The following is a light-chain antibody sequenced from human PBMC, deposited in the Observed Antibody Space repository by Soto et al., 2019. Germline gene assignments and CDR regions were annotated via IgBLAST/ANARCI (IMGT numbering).Light chain of an antibody. J-gene: IGLJ1*01. V-gene: IGLV2-23*02. CDR1: SDIGNYNL. Sequence: QSVLTQPASVSGSPGQSVTISCSGSDIGNYNLVSWYQHLPGRAPKLLIFEVTMRPSGISDRFSGSESASTASLTISGLQAEDEGDYYCASYAGSRTYVFGSGTKVTVL. CDR3: ASYAGSRTYV. CDR2: EVT.